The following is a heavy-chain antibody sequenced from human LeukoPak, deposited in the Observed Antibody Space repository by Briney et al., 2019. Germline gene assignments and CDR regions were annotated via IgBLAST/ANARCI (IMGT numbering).Heavy chain of an antibody. V-gene: IGHV3-7*01. CDR2: IKRDESEK. J-gene: IGHJ6*03. Sequence: GGSLRLSCAASGFTFSSYAMSWVRQAPGKGLEWVANIKRDESEKSYVDSVKGRFTISRDNAKNSLYLQMNSLRAEDTAVYYCAREDSSSSPPMDVWGKGTTVTVSS. CDR3: AREDSSSSPPMDV. CDR1: GFTFSSYA. D-gene: IGHD6-6*01.